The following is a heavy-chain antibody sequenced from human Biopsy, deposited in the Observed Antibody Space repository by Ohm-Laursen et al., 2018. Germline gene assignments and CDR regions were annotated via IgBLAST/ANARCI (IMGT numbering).Heavy chain of an antibody. Sequence: PSDTLSLTCSVSGGSINSDGHFWGWVRQSPGKGLEWIGYIYDNGDTYYNPSLMSLVSISADTSKNQVSLRLNSVTAADTAVYYCTRVRPFGGVIGGYYFHPWGQGILVTVSS. CDR2: IYDNGDT. V-gene: IGHV4-31*01. D-gene: IGHD3-16*02. J-gene: IGHJ5*02. CDR3: TRVRPFGGVIGGYYFHP. CDR1: GGSINSDGHF.